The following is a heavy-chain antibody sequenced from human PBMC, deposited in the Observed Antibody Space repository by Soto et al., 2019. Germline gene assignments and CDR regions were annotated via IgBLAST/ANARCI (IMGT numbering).Heavy chain of an antibody. CDR3: AKDGGDYGDSLY. Sequence: EVQLLESGGGLVQPGGSLRLSCAASEFTFSSYAMSWVRQAPGKGLEWVSAISGSGGSTYYADSVKGRFTISRDNSKNTLYLQMNSLRAEDTAVYYCAKDGGDYGDSLYWGQGTLVTVSS. V-gene: IGHV3-23*01. CDR2: ISGSGGST. CDR1: EFTFSSYA. J-gene: IGHJ4*02. D-gene: IGHD4-17*01.